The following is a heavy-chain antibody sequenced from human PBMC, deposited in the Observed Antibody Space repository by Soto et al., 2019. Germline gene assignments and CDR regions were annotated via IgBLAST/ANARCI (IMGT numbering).Heavy chain of an antibody. J-gene: IGHJ6*02. CDR1: GFTFSSYA. CDR2: ISGSGGST. V-gene: IGHV3-23*01. Sequence: PGGSLRLSCAASGFTFSSYAMSWVRQAPGKGLEWVSAISGSGGSTYYADSVKGRFTISRHNSKNTLYLQMNSLRAEDTAVYYCATLEGPPYYGMDVWGQGTTVTVSS. CDR3: ATLEGPPYYGMDV.